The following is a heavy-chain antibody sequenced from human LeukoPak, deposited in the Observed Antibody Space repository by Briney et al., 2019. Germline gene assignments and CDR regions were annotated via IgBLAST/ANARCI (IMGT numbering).Heavy chain of an antibody. CDR3: TKLEMASRLGY. CDR2: IRSIANNYAT. Sequence: KVSCKASGYTFTGYYMHWVRQASGKGLEWVGRIRSIANNYATAYAASVKGRFIISRDDSKNTAYLQMNSLKTEDTAVYYCTKLEMASRLGYWGQGTLVTVSS. V-gene: IGHV3-73*01. CDR1: GYTFTGYY. D-gene: IGHD5-24*01. J-gene: IGHJ4*02.